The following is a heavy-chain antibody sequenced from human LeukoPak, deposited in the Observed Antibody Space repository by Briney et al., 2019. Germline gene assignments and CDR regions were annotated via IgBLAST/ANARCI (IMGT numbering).Heavy chain of an antibody. CDR2: ISDSGSST. CDR3: AKADGLIAVAGFDP. V-gene: IGHV3-23*01. J-gene: IGHJ5*02. D-gene: IGHD6-19*01. Sequence: PGGSLRLSCAASGFTFSSYGMSWVRQAPGKGLEWVSTISDSGSSTYYADSVKGRFTISRDNAKNSLYLQMNSLRAEDMALYYCAKADGLIAVAGFDPWGQGTLVTVSS. CDR1: GFTFSSYG.